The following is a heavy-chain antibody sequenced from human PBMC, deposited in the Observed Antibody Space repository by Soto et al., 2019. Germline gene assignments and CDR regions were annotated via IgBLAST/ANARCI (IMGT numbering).Heavy chain of an antibody. V-gene: IGHV2-70*11. CDR3: ARIKDYYGSGHCMDV. CDR2: IDWDDDK. D-gene: IGHD3-10*01. CDR1: GGSVSTYYW. Sequence: TLSLTCTVSGGSVSTYYWSWIRQPPGKALEWLARIDWDDDKYYSTSLKTRLAISKDTSKNQVVLTMTNMDPVDTATYYCARIKDYYGSGHCMDVCGPGTTVTLSS. J-gene: IGHJ6*02.